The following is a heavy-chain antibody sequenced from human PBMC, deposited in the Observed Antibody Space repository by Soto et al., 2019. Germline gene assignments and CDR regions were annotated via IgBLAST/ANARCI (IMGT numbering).Heavy chain of an antibody. V-gene: IGHV1-69*13. CDR2: IIPVFGTP. CDR3: ASPGYDSSAYFPYAH. CDR1: GGIFSNFV. Sequence: SVKVSCKASGGIFSNFVITWVRQAPGHGLEWMGQIIPVFGTPNYAQMFQGRVTITADESTSTAYMELSSLRSDDTAVYYCASPGYDSSAYFPYAHWGQGTLVTVSS. D-gene: IGHD3-22*01. J-gene: IGHJ4*02.